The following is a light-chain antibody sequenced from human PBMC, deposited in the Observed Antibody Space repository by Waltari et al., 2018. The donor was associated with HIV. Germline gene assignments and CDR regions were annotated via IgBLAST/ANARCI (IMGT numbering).Light chain of an antibody. CDR2: VDSDGSH. J-gene: IGLJ1*01. CDR3: QTWGTGIRV. V-gene: IGLV4-69*02. CDR1: SGHTNYA. Sequence: QLVLTQSPSASASLGASVNLPCTLSSGHTNYAIAWHQQQPEKGPRYLMKVDSDGSHNKGDGTPDRFSGSSSGAERYLTISSLQSEDEADYYCQTWGTGIRVFGTGTRVTVL.